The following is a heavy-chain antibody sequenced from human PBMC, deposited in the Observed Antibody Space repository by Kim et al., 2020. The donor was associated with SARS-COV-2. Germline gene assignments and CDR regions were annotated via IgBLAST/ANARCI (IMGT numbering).Heavy chain of an antibody. Sequence: GGSLRLSCAASGFTFSSYAMSWVRQAPGKGLEWVSVIYSGGSSTYYADSVKGRFTISRDNSKNTLYLQMNSLRAEDTAVYYCNRFSGWYYFDYWGQGTLVTVSS. D-gene: IGHD6-19*01. CDR2: IYSGGSST. V-gene: IGHV3-23*03. J-gene: IGHJ4*02. CDR1: GFTFSSYA. CDR3: NRFSGWYYFDY.